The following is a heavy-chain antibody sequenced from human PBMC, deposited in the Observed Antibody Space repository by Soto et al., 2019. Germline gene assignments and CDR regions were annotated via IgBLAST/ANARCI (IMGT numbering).Heavy chain of an antibody. J-gene: IGHJ6*02. CDR1: GYSFTSYW. CDR2: IDPSDSYT. Sequence: PGESLKISCKGSGYSFTSYWISWVRQMPGKGLEWMGRIDPSDSYTNYSPSFQGHVTISADKSISTAYLQWSSLKASDTAMYYCAGIMVRGATLVPNYYYGMDVWGQGTTVTVSS. CDR3: AGIMVRGATLVPNYYYGMDV. D-gene: IGHD3-10*01. V-gene: IGHV5-10-1*01.